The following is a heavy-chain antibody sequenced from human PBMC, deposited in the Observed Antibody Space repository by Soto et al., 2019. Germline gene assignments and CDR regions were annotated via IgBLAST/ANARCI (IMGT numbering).Heavy chain of an antibody. D-gene: IGHD3-3*01. CDR1: GGSVSSGSYY. CDR2: IYYSGST. Sequence: QVQLQESGPGLVKPSETLSLTCTVSGGSVSSGSYYWSWIRQPPGKGLEWIGYIYYSGSTNYNPSLTSRVTISVDTSKNQFSLKLSSVTAADTAVYYCARYYDFWSGYYGGFDYWGQGTLVTVSS. V-gene: IGHV4-61*01. CDR3: ARYYDFWSGYYGGFDY. J-gene: IGHJ4*02.